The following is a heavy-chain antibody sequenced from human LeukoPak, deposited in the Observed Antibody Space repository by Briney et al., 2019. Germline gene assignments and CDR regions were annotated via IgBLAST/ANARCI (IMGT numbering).Heavy chain of an antibody. CDR2: INPNSGGT. J-gene: IGHJ4*02. CDR3: ARYWSDGDY. V-gene: IGHV1-2*02. CDR1: GYTFTGYF. D-gene: IGHD3-3*01. Sequence: ASVKVSCKASGYTFTGYFLHWVRQAPGQGLEWMGWINPNSGGTNFAQQFQGRVTVTRDTSISTAYMELSRLRSDDTAVYYCARYWSDGDYWGQGTLVTVSS.